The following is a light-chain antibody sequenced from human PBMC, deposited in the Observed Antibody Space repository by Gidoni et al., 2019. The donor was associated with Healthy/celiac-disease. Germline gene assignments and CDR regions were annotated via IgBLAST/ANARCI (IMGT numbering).Light chain of an antibody. V-gene: IGKV1-39*01. CDR3: QQSYSTPLFT. CDR2: AAS. J-gene: IGKJ3*01. Sequence: DIQMTQSPSSLSASVGDRVTITCRASQSISSYLNWYQQKPGKAPKLLIYAASSLQSGVPSRFRGSGSGTDVTLTISSLQPEDFATYYCQQSYSTPLFTFGPXTKVDIK. CDR1: QSISSY.